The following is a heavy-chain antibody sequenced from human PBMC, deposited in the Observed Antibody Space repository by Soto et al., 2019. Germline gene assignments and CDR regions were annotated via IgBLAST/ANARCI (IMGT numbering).Heavy chain of an antibody. J-gene: IGHJ3*01. CDR2: IYSAGRT. D-gene: IGHD6-25*01. CDR1: GFTVNSNH. Sequence: EVQLEETGGGLVQPGGSLRLSCAASGFTVNSNHMIWVRQAPGKGLEWVSLIYSAGRTHYADSVKGRFTVSRDNSENRLFLQMNKLEVGDTAVYYCARDYLGSGRPRIGFEVWGLGTMVTVSS. V-gene: IGHV3-53*02. CDR3: ARDYLGSGRPRIGFEV.